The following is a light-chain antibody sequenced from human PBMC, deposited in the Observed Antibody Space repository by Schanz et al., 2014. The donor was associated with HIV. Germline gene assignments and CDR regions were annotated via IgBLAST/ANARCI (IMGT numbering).Light chain of an antibody. V-gene: IGLV1-40*01. CDR2: DNT. Sequence: QSVLTQPPSVSGAPGQRVTISCTGSSSNIGANYDVHWYQLLPGSAPKLLIFDNTNRPSGVPARFSGSKSGSSASLAISGLQAEDEADYFCSSYAGSTFVVFGGGTKLTVL. J-gene: IGLJ2*01. CDR3: SSYAGSTFVV. CDR1: SSNIGANYD.